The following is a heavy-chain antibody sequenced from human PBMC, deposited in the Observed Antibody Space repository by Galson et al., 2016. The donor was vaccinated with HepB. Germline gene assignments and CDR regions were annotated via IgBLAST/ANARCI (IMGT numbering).Heavy chain of an antibody. CDR2: INPSGGST. D-gene: IGHD4-11*01. Sequence: SVKVSCRASGYTFTSYYIHWVRQAPGQGLEWMGVINPSGGSTTYAQKFQGRVTMTRDTFTSTVYMELSSLRSEDTAVFYCSRGDRDYKYYYYYYGMDVWGQGTTVTVSS. J-gene: IGHJ6*02. CDR1: GYTFTSYY. CDR3: SRGDRDYKYYYYYYGMDV. V-gene: IGHV1-46*01.